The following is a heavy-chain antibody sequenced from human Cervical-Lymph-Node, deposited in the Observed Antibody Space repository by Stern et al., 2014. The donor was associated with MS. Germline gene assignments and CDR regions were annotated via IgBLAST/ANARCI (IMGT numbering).Heavy chain of an antibody. J-gene: IGHJ4*02. CDR2: IRPKTGSA. CDR3: ARDRGSYSDY. D-gene: IGHD1-26*01. CDR1: GYTFTAYF. Sequence: VQLVQSGAEVERPGASGKVSCKASGYTFTAYFLHWVRQAPGQGLEWMGWIRPKTGSANYAQKVQDRVTMSRDTSTNTGYMEVSSLRSDDTAVYYCARDRGSYSDYWGQGPLVAVSS. V-gene: IGHV1-2*02.